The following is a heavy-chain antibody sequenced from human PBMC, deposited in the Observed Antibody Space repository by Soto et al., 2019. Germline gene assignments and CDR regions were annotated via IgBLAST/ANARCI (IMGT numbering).Heavy chain of an antibody. Sequence: PSETLSLTCNVSGGSINSFYWNWIRQPPGKGLEWIGYIYYSGNPNYSPSLKSRVTISGDASKNQFSLKLSSVTAADAAIYYCARSDRWLQYFDSWGQGTLVTVSS. CDR3: ARSDRWLQYFDS. J-gene: IGHJ4*02. V-gene: IGHV4-59*01. D-gene: IGHD5-12*01. CDR1: GGSINSFY. CDR2: IYYSGNP.